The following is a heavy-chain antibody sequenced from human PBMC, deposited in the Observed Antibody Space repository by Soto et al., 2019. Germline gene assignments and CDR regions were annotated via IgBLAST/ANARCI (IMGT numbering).Heavy chain of an antibody. D-gene: IGHD5-18*01. CDR1: GFTFTSSA. V-gene: IGHV1-58*02. J-gene: IGHJ6*02. CDR2: IVVGSGNT. Sequence: QMQLVQSGPEVKKPGTSVKVSCKASGFTFTSSAMQWVRQARGQRLEWIGWIVVGSGNTNYAQKFQERVTITRDMSTGTAYMELSSLRSEDTAVYYCASPSGDTAMEDYYYYGMDVWGQGTTVTVSS. CDR3: ASPSGDTAMEDYYYYGMDV.